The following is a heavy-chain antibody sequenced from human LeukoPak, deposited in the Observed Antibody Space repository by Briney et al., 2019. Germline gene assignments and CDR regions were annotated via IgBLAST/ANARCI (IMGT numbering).Heavy chain of an antibody. V-gene: IGHV1-69*05. CDR2: IIPIFGTA. D-gene: IGHD2-2*01. Sequence: ASVKVSCKASGGTLSSYAISWVRQAPGQGLEWMGGIIPIFGTANYAQKSQGRVTITTDESTSTAYMELSSLRSEDTAVYYCARDSRYCSSTSCSPSDAFDIWGQGTMVTVSS. J-gene: IGHJ3*02. CDR3: ARDSRYCSSTSCSPSDAFDI. CDR1: GGTLSSYA.